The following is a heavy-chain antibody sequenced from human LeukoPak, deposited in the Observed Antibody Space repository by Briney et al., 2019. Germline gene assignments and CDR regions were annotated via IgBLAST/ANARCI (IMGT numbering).Heavy chain of an antibody. Sequence: SGGSLRLSCAASGFTFSSYNMNWVRQAPGKGLEWVSAISGSGGSTYYADSVKGRFTISRDNSKNTLYLQMNSLRAEDTAVYYCAKVREPYGSGSYYTQYYFDCWGQGTLVTVSS. D-gene: IGHD3-10*01. CDR2: ISGSGGST. V-gene: IGHV3-23*01. J-gene: IGHJ4*02. CDR3: AKVREPYGSGSYYTQYYFDC. CDR1: GFTFSSYN.